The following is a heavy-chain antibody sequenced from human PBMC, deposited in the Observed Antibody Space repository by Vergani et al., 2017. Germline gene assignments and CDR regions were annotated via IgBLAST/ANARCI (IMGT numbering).Heavy chain of an antibody. CDR2: ISSSSSYI. V-gene: IGHV3-21*01. CDR1: GFTFSSYS. Sequence: EVQLVESGGGLVKPGGSLRLSCAASGFTFSSYSMNWVRQAPGKGLEWVSSISSSSSYIYYADSVKGRFTISRDNAKNSLYLQMNSLRAEDTAVYYCARATTFDSTIQVFDYWGQGTLVTVSS. J-gene: IGHJ4*02. CDR3: ARATTFDSTIQVFDY. D-gene: IGHD2/OR15-2a*01.